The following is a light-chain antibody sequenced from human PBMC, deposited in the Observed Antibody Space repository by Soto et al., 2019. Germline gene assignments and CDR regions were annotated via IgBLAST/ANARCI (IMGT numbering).Light chain of an antibody. Sequence: EILMTQSPATLSLSPGERATLSCRASQSINSNLAWYQQRPGQAPRLLIYGASSRATGIPARFSGSGSGTDFTLTISSLQSEDFAVYYCQQYDNWPWTFGQGTKVDIK. J-gene: IGKJ1*01. V-gene: IGKV3-15*01. CDR1: QSINSN. CDR3: QQYDNWPWT. CDR2: GAS.